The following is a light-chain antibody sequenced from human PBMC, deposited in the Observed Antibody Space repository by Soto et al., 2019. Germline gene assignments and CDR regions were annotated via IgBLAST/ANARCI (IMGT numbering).Light chain of an antibody. Sequence: QSALTQPASVSGSPGQSITTSCTGTSSDVGGYNFVSWYQQHPGKAPKLMLYNVYDRPSGISHRFSGSRSGNTASLTISGLQAEDEAHYYCNSYTSSSTLVFGGGTK. CDR2: NVY. CDR3: NSYTSSSTLV. V-gene: IGLV2-14*03. CDR1: SSDVGGYNF. J-gene: IGLJ2*01.